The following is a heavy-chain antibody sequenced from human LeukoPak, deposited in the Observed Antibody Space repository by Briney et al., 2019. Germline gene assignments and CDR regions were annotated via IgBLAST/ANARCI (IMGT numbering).Heavy chain of an antibody. CDR1: GYTFTSYG. Sequence: GASVKVSCKASGYTFTSYGISWVRQAPGQGLEWMGWISAYNGNTNYAQKLQGRVTMTTDTSTSTAYMELRSLRSDDTAVYYCARDVTRAAAGNFGYWGQGTLVTASS. CDR3: ARDVTRAAAGNFGY. CDR2: ISAYNGNT. J-gene: IGHJ4*02. D-gene: IGHD6-13*01. V-gene: IGHV1-18*04.